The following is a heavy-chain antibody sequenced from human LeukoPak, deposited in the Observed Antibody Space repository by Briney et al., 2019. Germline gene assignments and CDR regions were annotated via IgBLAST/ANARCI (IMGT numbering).Heavy chain of an antibody. V-gene: IGHV3-74*01. D-gene: IGHD2-21*02. Sequence: GGSLRLSCAASGLTIGSHWMHWVRQPPGKGLVWVARITGDGSGATYADSVQGRSTISRDNAKNTVYLQMNSLRVEDTAVYYCARFVFVSAGDDWGQGALVTVSS. CDR3: ARFVFVSAGDD. J-gene: IGHJ4*02. CDR2: ITGDGSGA. CDR1: GLTIGSHW.